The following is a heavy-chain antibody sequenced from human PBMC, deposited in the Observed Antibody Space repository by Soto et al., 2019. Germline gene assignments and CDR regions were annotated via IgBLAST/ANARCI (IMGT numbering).Heavy chain of an antibody. CDR1: GFSVNTSGVA. Sequence: QVTLKESGPTLVKPTQTLTLTCTLSGFSVNTSGVAVGWVSQPPGKALEWLALIYWDDDKRYSPSLKRRLTITKDSSKNQVVLTMTNMDPVDTATYYCVRAYNRVTGGDYWGQGTLVTVSS. V-gene: IGHV2-5*02. J-gene: IGHJ4*02. D-gene: IGHD1-20*01. CDR3: VRAYNRVTGGDY. CDR2: IYWDDDK.